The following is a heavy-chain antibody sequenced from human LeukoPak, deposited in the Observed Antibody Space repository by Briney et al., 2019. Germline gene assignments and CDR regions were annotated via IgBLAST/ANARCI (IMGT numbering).Heavy chain of an antibody. CDR1: GYTFTSYG. Sequence: ASVKVSCKASGYTFTSYGISCVRQAPGQGLEWMGWISTYNGNTNYAQKLQGRVTMTTDTSTSTAYMELRSLRPDDMAVYYCARMQKDKDYYYGMDVWGKGTTVTVSS. V-gene: IGHV1-18*03. J-gene: IGHJ6*04. CDR3: ARMQKDKDYYYGMDV. CDR2: ISTYNGNT.